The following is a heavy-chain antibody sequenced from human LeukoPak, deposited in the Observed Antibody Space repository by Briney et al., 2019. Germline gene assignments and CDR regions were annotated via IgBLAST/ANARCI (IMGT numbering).Heavy chain of an antibody. Sequence: GGSLRLSCVVSGFTFNNYWMSWVRQAPGKGLEWVATMRQDGGEIYYVDSVRGRFTISRDNAKNSLYLQMNSLRAEDTAVYYCARLGTYYYDSSGYSPDYWGQGTLVTVSS. CDR1: GFTFNNYW. D-gene: IGHD3-22*01. J-gene: IGHJ4*02. CDR2: MRQDGGEI. V-gene: IGHV3-7*01. CDR3: ARLGTYYYDSSGYSPDY.